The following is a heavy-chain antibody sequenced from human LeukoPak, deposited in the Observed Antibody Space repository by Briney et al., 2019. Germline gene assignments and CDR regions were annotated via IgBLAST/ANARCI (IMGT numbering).Heavy chain of an antibody. CDR3: ARVVVGATDLDY. J-gene: IGHJ4*02. D-gene: IGHD1-26*01. CDR2: ISAYNGNT. V-gene: IGHV1-18*01. Sequence: ASVKVSCKASGYTFTSYGISWVRPAPGQGLEWMGWISAYNGNTNYAQKLQGRVTMNTDTSTSTAYMELRSLRSDDTAVYYCARVVVGATDLDYWGQGTLVTVSS. CDR1: GYTFTSYG.